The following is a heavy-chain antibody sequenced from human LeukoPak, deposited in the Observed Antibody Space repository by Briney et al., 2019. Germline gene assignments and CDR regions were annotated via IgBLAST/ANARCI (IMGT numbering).Heavy chain of an antibody. J-gene: IGHJ4*02. CDR3: SRREDSGTSGYYGL. Sequence: PSETLSLTCTVSGGSIRSYHWRWIRQPPGKGLEWIGYIHYSGFTNYNPSLKSRVTISVDTSKNQLSLKLNSVTAADTAVYYCSRREDSGTSGYYGLWGQGTLVTVSS. CDR2: IHYSGFT. CDR1: GGSIRSYH. D-gene: IGHD3-22*01. V-gene: IGHV4-59*08.